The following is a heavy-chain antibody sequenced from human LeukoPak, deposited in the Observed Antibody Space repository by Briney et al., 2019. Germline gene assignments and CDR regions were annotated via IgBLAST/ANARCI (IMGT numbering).Heavy chain of an antibody. CDR2: INQDGTEK. CDR3: ARDAGGRTQREGWFDP. CDR1: GFTFTTYW. Sequence: GESLRLSCAASGFTFTTYWMSWVRQFPGKGLEWVANINQDGTEKYYVDSVKGRFTISRDNAKNSLYLQMKSLRVEDTGVYYCARDAGGRTQREGWFDPWGQGTLVTVSS. J-gene: IGHJ5*02. V-gene: IGHV3-7*01. D-gene: IGHD1-26*01.